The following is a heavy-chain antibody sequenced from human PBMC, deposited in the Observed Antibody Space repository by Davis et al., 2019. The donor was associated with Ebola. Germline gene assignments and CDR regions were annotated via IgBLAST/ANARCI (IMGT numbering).Heavy chain of an antibody. V-gene: IGHV4-34*01. CDR3: ARVIRYYYYYGMDV. J-gene: IGHJ6*02. CDR1: GWSFSGFY. Sequence: MPSETLSPTCAVHGWSFSGFYWSWIRQLPGKGLEWIGEINHSGSTNYNPSLKSRVTISVDTSKNQFSLKLSSVNAADTAVYYCARVIRYYYYYGMDVWGQGTTVTVSS. D-gene: IGHD3-10*01. CDR2: INHSGST.